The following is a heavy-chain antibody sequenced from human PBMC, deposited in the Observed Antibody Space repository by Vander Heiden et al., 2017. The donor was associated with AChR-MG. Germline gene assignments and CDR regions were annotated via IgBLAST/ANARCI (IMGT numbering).Heavy chain of an antibody. CDR1: GGTFSSYA. V-gene: IGHV1-69*01. Sequence: QVQLVQSGAEVKKPGSSVKVSCKASGGTFSSYAISWVRQAPGQGLGWMGGIIPIFGTANYAQKFQGRVTITADESTSTAYMELSSLRSEDTAVYYCARVEYYYGSGSYYNAPDYYYYMDVWGKGTTVTVSS. D-gene: IGHD3-10*01. CDR3: ARVEYYYGSGSYYNAPDYYYYMDV. CDR2: IIPIFGTA. J-gene: IGHJ6*03.